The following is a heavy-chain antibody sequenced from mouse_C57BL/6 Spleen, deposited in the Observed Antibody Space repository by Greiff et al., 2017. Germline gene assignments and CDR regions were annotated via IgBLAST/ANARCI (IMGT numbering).Heavy chain of an antibody. V-gene: IGHV5-17*01. CDR3: ARRLHSAFDY. CDR1: GFTFSDYG. CDR2: LSSGSSTI. J-gene: IGHJ2*01. Sequence: EVKLMESGGGLVKPGGSLKLSCAASGFTFSDYGMHWVRQAPETGLEWVAYLSSGSSTIYYADTVKGRFTISRDNAKNTLFLQMTSLRSEDTAMYYCARRLHSAFDYWGQGTTLTVSS. D-gene: IGHD1-2*01.